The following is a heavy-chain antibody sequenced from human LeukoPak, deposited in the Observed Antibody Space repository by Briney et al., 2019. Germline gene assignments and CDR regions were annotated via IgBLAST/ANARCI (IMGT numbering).Heavy chain of an antibody. CDR1: RDSIINGSYY. CDR3: ASGVYSSSDYYYYGMDV. Sequence: SHTLSLTCNVSRDSIINGSYYWSWLRQPPGKGLEWIGEINHSGSTNYNPSLRSRVTISVDTSKNQFSLKLSSVTAADTAVYYCASGVYSSSDYYYYGMDVWGQGTTVTVSS. D-gene: IGHD6-13*01. CDR2: INHSGST. J-gene: IGHJ6*02. V-gene: IGHV4-30-2*01.